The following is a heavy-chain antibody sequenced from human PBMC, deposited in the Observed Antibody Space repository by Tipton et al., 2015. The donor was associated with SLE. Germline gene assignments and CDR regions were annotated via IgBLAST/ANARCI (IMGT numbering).Heavy chain of an antibody. D-gene: IGHD3-22*01. Sequence: QLVQSGGGLVQPGGSLRLSCAASGFTVSSNYMSWVRQAPGKGLEWVSVIYSGGSTYYADSVKGRFTISRHNSKNTLYLQMNSLRAEDTAVYYCARDRYDSSGQGYFDYWGQGTLVTVSS. CDR2: IYSGGST. CDR1: GFTVSSNY. J-gene: IGHJ4*02. CDR3: ARDRYDSSGQGYFDY. V-gene: IGHV3-53*04.